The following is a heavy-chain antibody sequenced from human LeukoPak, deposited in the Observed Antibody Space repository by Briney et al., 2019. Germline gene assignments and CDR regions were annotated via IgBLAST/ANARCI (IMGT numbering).Heavy chain of an antibody. CDR3: ARLGALVGATPFDY. V-gene: IGHV1-18*01. J-gene: IGHJ4*02. CDR1: GYTFTSYD. Sequence: ASVKVSCKASGYTFTSYDINWVRQAPGQGLEWMGWISAYNGNTNYAQKLQGRVTMATDTSTSTAYMELRSLRSDDTAVYYCARLGALVGATPFDYWGQGTLVTVSS. D-gene: IGHD1-26*01. CDR2: ISAYNGNT.